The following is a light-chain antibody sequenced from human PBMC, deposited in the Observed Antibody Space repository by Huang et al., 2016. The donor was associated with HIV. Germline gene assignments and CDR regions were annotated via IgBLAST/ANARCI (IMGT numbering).Light chain of an antibody. CDR2: GAS. CDR3: QQYNNWPRT. CDR1: QTISNN. V-gene: IGKV3-15*01. Sequence: EIVMTKSPATLSVSPGERDTLSCRASQTISNNLAWYRQNPGKAPWLLIYGASTRATGVPARFSGRGSGTEFTLTISSLQSEDFAVYYCQQYNNWPRTFGQGTKVEI. J-gene: IGKJ1*01.